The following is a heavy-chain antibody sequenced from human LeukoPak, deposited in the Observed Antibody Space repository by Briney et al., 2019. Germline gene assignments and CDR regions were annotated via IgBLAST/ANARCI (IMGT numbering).Heavy chain of an antibody. V-gene: IGHV1-2*02. CDR1: GYTFTGYY. CDR2: INPNSGGT. J-gene: IGHJ4*02. D-gene: IGHD2-15*01. Sequence: APVKVSCKASGYTFTGYYMHWVRQAPGQGLEWMGWINPNSGGTNYAQKFQGRVTMTRDTSISTAYMELSRLRSDDTAVYYCARDSSYCSGGSCYPRDYWGQGTLVTVSS. CDR3: ARDSSYCSGGSCYPRDY.